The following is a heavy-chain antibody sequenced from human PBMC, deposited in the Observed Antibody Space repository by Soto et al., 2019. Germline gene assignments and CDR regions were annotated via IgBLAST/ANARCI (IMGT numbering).Heavy chain of an antibody. CDR1: GYSVTSSDYY. CDR2: MFYSGLT. CDR3: APLSVSLSGPYGIHV. V-gene: IGHV4-39*01. D-gene: IGHD2-15*01. Sequence: SETLSLTCSVSGYSVTSSDYYWAWIRQPPGKGLEWIGSMFYSGLTYYNPSLKSRVTLSVDTSKNQFSVRLNSVTAADTAVYYCAPLSVSLSGPYGIHVWGQGTTVTV. J-gene: IGHJ6*02.